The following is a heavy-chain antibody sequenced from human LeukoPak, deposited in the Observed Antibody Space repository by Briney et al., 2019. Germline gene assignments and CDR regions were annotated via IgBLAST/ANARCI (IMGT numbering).Heavy chain of an antibody. Sequence: PSETLSLTCTVSGYSISSGYFWVWIRQPPGKGLEWVSYISSSGSTIYYADSVKGRFTISRDNAKNSLYLQMNSLRAEDTAVYYCARSAYSSHTKKNNWFDPWGQGTLVTVSS. J-gene: IGHJ5*02. V-gene: IGHV3-11*04. CDR1: GYSISSGYF. D-gene: IGHD6-13*01. CDR3: ARSAYSSHTKKNNWFDP. CDR2: ISSSGSTI.